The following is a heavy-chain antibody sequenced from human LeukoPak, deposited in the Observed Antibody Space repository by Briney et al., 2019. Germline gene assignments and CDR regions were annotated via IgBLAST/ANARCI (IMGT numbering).Heavy chain of an antibody. CDR2: IYYSGST. Sequence: SETLSLTCSVSSGSITSYYWSWLRQPPGKGLEWIGYIYYSGSTNYNPSLKSRVTISVDTSKNQFSLKLSSVTAADTAVYYCARDRNWNIYWGQGTLVTVSS. J-gene: IGHJ4*02. D-gene: IGHD1/OR15-1a*01. CDR1: SGSITSYY. CDR3: ARDRNWNIY. V-gene: IGHV4-59*01.